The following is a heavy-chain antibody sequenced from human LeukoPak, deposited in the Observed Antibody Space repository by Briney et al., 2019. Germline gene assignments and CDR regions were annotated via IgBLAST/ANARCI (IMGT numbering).Heavy chain of an antibody. J-gene: IGHJ3*02. CDR1: GGSISSDYY. D-gene: IGHD1-14*01. Sequence: SETLSLTCTVSGGSISSDYYWSWLRQPPGKGLEWIGYIYYSGNTNYNPSLKSRVTMSVDTSKNQFSLRLSSVTAADTAVYYCARDIGRNDAFEIWGQGTMVSVSS. V-gene: IGHV4-59*01. CDR2: IYYSGNT. CDR3: ARDIGRNDAFEI.